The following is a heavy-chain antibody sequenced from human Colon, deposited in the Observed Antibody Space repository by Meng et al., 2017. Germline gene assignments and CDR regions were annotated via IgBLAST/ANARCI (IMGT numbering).Heavy chain of an antibody. Sequence: GESLKISCAAPGLTFSNYWFHWVRQVPGMGLEWVSRVNTDGTSTVYADSVKGRFTISRDNANNAVYLQMNNLGVGDTAVYYCASWAGGSGSYAVFDYWGQGTLVTVSS. CDR2: VNTDGTST. V-gene: IGHV3-74*01. D-gene: IGHD3-10*01. CDR1: GLTFSNYW. CDR3: ASWAGGSGSYAVFDY. J-gene: IGHJ4*02.